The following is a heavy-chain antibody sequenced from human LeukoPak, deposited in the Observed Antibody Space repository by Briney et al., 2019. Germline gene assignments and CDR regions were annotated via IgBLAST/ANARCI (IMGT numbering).Heavy chain of an antibody. J-gene: IGHJ4*02. D-gene: IGHD1-26*01. CDR2: IIPIFGTA. V-gene: IGHV1-69*05. CDR3: ARGGIVGATSFGYFDY. Sequence: ASVKVSCKASGGTFSSYAISWVRQAPGQGLEWMGRIIPIFGTANYAQKFQGRATITTDESTSTAYMELSSLRSEDTAVYYCARGGIVGATSFGYFDYWGQGTLVTVSS. CDR1: GGTFSSYA.